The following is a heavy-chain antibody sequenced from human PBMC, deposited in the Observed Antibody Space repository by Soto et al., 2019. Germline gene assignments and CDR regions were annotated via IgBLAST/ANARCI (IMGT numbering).Heavy chain of an antibody. CDR2: INHPASS. CDR3: VRANRGSYDFRSGRLYNWFDP. CDR1: GGSFSNYY. V-gene: IGHV4-34*01. D-gene: IGHD3-3*01. J-gene: IGHJ5*02. Sequence: SETLSLTCAVSGGSFSNYYSSLIRQSPGNGLEWIGKINHPASSNNIPSLSSRVTVSVDTSKNQFSLKMSSVTAADTAVYYCVRANRGSYDFRSGRLYNWFDPWGQGTLVT.